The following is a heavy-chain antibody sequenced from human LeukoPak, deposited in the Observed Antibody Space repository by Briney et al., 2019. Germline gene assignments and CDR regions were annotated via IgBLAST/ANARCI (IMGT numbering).Heavy chain of an antibody. CDR2: ISGSGDST. Sequence: GGSLRLSCAASGFTFSSYGMSWVRQAPGEGLEWVSAISGSGDSTYYADSVKGRFTISRDNSKSTLYLQMNSLRAEDTAVFYCAKEIHDSSGYYSYFDYWGQGTLVTVSS. V-gene: IGHV3-23*01. CDR3: AKEIHDSSGYYSYFDY. D-gene: IGHD3-22*01. CDR1: GFTFSSYG. J-gene: IGHJ4*02.